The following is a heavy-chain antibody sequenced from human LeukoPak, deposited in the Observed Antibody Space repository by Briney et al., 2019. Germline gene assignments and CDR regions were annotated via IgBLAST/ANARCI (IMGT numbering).Heavy chain of an antibody. V-gene: IGHV4-61*02. Sequence: KTSETLSLTCTVSGGSISSGSYYWSWIRQPAGKGLEWIGRIYTSGSTNYNPSLKSRVTISVDTSKNQFSLKLSSVTAADTAVYYCARAVLGYSSGWYVGEYFQHWGQGTLVTVSS. J-gene: IGHJ1*01. CDR1: GGSISSGSYY. CDR3: ARAVLGYSSGWYVGEYFQH. D-gene: IGHD6-19*01. CDR2: IYTSGST.